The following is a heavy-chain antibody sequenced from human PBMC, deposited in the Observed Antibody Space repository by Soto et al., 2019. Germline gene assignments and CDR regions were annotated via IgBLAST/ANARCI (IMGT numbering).Heavy chain of an antibody. Sequence: GGSLRLSCAASGFTFSSYGMHWVRQAPGKGLEWVAVISYDGSNKYYADSVKGRFTISRDNSKNTLYLQMNSLRAEDTAVYYCAKVLGKGDPASFDSGGKETLVPVS. J-gene: IGHJ4*02. CDR2: ISYDGSNK. CDR3: AKVLGKGDPASFDS. V-gene: IGHV3-30*18. D-gene: IGHD2-2*01. CDR1: GFTFSSYG.